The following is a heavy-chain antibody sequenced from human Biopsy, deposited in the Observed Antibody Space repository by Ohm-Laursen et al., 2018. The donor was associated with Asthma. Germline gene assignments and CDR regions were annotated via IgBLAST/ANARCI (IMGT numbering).Heavy chain of an antibody. D-gene: IGHD3-9*01. CDR1: GYTFIHFA. CDR2: INAGDGNT. J-gene: IGHJ3*01. Sequence: SVKVSCKASGYTFIHFAIHWVRQAPGQRLEWMGWINAGDGNTKYSQKFQGRVTITRDTSASTAYMDLRSLRSEDTAMYYCARTYYDFLTGQVNDAFALWGQGTMVAVSS. V-gene: IGHV1-3*01. CDR3: ARTYYDFLTGQVNDAFAL.